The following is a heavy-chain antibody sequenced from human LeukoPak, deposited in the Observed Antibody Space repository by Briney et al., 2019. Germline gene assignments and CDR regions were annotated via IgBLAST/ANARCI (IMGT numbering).Heavy chain of an antibody. V-gene: IGHV3-21*01. CDR2: ISVGSNYI. Sequence: PGGSLRLSCAASGCTFSSYSITWVRQAPGKGLEWVSSISVGSNYIYYADSVRGQFSISRDDARNSLYLQMDSLRGDDTAVYYCARLRRNSDRSGYYYYYDYWGQGTLVTVSS. D-gene: IGHD3-22*01. CDR3: ARLRRNSDRSGYYYYYDY. CDR1: GCTFSSYS. J-gene: IGHJ4*02.